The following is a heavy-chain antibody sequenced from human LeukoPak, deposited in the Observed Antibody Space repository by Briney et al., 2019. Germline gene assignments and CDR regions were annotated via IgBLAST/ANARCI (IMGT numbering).Heavy chain of an antibody. CDR1: GGSFSGYY. D-gene: IGHD5-12*01. V-gene: IGHV4-34*01. CDR3: ARGPEWLRWGFDY. CDR2: INHSGST. J-gene: IGHJ4*02. Sequence: RSSETLSLTCAVYGGSFSGYYWSWIRQPPGKGLEWIGEINHSGSTNYNPPLKSRVTISVDTSKNQFSLKLSSVTAADTAVYYCARGPEWLRWGFDYWGQGTLVTVSS.